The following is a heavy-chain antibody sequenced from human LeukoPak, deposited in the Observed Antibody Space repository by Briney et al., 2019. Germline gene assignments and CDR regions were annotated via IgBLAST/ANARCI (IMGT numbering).Heavy chain of an antibody. CDR3: TYYYDSSTYYHVDY. CDR1: GFAFNNAW. J-gene: IGHJ4*02. D-gene: IGHD3-22*01. V-gene: IGHV3-15*01. Sequence: GGSLRLSCTASGFAFNNAWMSWVRQVPGKGLEWVARIKSKANGGTTDHAAPVKGRFTISRDDSKSTLYLQMNSLKTEDTAVYYCTYYYDSSTYYHVDYWGQGTLVTVSS. CDR2: IKSKANGGTT.